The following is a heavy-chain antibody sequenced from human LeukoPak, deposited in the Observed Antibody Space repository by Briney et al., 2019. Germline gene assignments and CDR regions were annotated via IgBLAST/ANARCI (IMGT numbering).Heavy chain of an antibody. D-gene: IGHD5-12*01. Sequence: GASVKVSCKASEYTFTDYYLHWMRQAPGEGLEWMGWINPNSGGTNTAQKFQGRVTMTSDTSVSTAYMELSSLRSDDTAVYYCARFDTVAPGRPYDIWGQGTKVTVSS. CDR3: ARFDTVAPGRPYDI. V-gene: IGHV1-2*02. J-gene: IGHJ3*02. CDR1: EYTFTDYY. CDR2: INPNSGGT.